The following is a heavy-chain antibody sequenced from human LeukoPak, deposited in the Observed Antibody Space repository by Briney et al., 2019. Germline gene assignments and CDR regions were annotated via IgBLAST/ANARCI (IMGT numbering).Heavy chain of an antibody. D-gene: IGHD1-26*01. J-gene: IGHJ5*02. CDR1: GFTFSSYA. CDR3: AKSGILGAIFRYGFDP. Sequence: SGGSLRLSCAASGFTFSSYAMNWVRQAPGKGLEWVSSISGSGGNTYYADSVKGRFTISGDNSKNTLYLQMNSLRAEDTAVYYCAKSGILGAIFRYGFDPWGQGTLVTVSS. CDR2: ISGSGGNT. V-gene: IGHV3-23*01.